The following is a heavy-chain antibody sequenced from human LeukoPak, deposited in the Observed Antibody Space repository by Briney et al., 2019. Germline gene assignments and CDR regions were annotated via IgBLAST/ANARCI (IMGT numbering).Heavy chain of an antibody. J-gene: IGHJ4*02. V-gene: IGHV3-33*06. D-gene: IGHD4-11*01. CDR1: GFIFNHHA. CDR3: AKDAQRGFDYSNSLEY. CDR2: IWSDKSNR. Sequence: PGGSLRLSCAASGFIFNHHAMHWVRQAPGKGLQWVVVIWSDKSNRFYADSVRGRFTISRDDSRKTVYLQMERLTAEDTAIYYCAKDAQRGFDYSNSLEYWGQGALVTVAS.